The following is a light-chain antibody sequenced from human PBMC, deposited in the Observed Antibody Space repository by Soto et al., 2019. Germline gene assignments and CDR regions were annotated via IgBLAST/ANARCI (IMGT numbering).Light chain of an antibody. CDR3: QQSYSNPRT. CDR2: AAS. Sequence: DIQMTQSPSSLSASVGDRVTITCRASQSISSYLNWYQQKPGKAPKLLMYAASSLHSGVPSRFRGSRSETDFTLTISSLQPEDVAIYYCQQSYSNPRTFGQGTKVEI. J-gene: IGKJ1*01. CDR1: QSISSY. V-gene: IGKV1-39*01.